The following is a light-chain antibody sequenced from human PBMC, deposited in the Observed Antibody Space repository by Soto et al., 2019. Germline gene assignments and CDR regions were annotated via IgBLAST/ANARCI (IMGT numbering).Light chain of an antibody. CDR1: SSDVGNYNY. Sequence: QSALTQPPSASGSPGQSVTISCTGTSSDVGNYNYVSWYQQYPGKAPKLMIYEVNKRPSGVPDRFSGSKSGNTASLTVSGLPAEDEADYYCTSYAAGKNVVFGGGTKVTVL. CDR3: TSYAAGKNVV. J-gene: IGLJ2*01. CDR2: EVN. V-gene: IGLV2-8*01.